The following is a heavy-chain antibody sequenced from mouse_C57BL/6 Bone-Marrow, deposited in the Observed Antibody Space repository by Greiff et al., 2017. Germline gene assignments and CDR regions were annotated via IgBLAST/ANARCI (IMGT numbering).Heavy chain of an antibody. V-gene: IGHV1-82*01. J-gene: IGHJ1*03. CDR2: IYPGDGDT. D-gene: IGHD2-3*01. Sequence: QVQLKESGPELVKPGASVKISCKASGFAFSSSWMNWVKQRPGKGLEWIGRIYPGDGDTNYTGKFKGQATLTADKSSSTAYMQISSLTAEDSAVYFCARDGGYWYVDVWGTGTTVTVSS. CDR1: GFAFSSSW. CDR3: ARDGGYWYVDV.